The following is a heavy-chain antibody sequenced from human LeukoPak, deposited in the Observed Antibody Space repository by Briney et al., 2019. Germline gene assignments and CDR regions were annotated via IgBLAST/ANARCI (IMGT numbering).Heavy chain of an antibody. CDR1: GLTVSSNY. J-gene: IGHJ5*01. CDR3: ASRPDSAWYDS. D-gene: IGHD5-18*01. Sequence: GGSLRLSCAASGLTVSSNYMSWVRQAPGKGLEWVSAISSGGGTNFADSVKGRFMISRDNSKSTLYLQMNSLRAEGSAVYYCASRPDSAWYDSWGQGTLVTVSS. CDR2: ISSGGGT. V-gene: IGHV3-66*01.